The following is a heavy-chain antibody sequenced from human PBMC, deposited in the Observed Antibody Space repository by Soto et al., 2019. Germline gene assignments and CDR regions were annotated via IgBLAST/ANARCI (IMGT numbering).Heavy chain of an antibody. CDR2: IRSKANSYAT. V-gene: IGHV3-73*01. D-gene: IGHD6-19*01. CDR3: TRRGSSGWRGDDAFDI. CDR1: GFTFSGSA. J-gene: IGHJ3*02. Sequence: EVQLVESGGGLVQPGGSLKLSCAASGFTFSGSAMHWVRQASGKGLEWVGRIRSKANSYATAYAASVKGRFTISRDDSKNTAYLQMNSLKTEDTAVYYCTRRGSSGWRGDDAFDIWVQGTMVTVSS.